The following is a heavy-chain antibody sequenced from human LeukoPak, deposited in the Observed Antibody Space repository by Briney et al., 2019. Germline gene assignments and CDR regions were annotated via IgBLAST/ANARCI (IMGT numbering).Heavy chain of an antibody. D-gene: IGHD7-27*01. CDR2: MSPNSGDT. CDR3: VRTPPNWGFDY. CDR1: GYTFTAHD. Sequence: ASVKVSCKASGYTFTAHDINWVRQATGQGLEWLGWMSPNSGDTGYAQKFQGRVTMTSDSSISTAYMELSSLRSEDTAIYYCVRTPPNWGFDYWGQGTLVTVSS. J-gene: IGHJ4*02. V-gene: IGHV1-8*01.